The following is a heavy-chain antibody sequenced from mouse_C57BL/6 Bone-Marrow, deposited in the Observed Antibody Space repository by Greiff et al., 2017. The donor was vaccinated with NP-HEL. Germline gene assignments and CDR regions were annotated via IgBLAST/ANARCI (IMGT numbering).Heavy chain of an antibody. Sequence: EVQLQESGPELVKPGASVKISCKASGYSFTGYYMNWVKQSPEKSLEWIGEINPSTGGTTYNQKFKAKATLTVDKSSSTAYMQLKSLTSEDSAVYYCARSRVKDFDYWGQGTTLTVSS. CDR1: GYSFTGYY. CDR3: ARSRVKDFDY. CDR2: INPSTGGT. D-gene: IGHD2-1*01. J-gene: IGHJ2*01. V-gene: IGHV1-42*01.